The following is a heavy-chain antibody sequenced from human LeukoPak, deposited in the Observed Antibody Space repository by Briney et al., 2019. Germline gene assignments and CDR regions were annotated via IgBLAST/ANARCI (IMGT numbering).Heavy chain of an antibody. D-gene: IGHD6-13*01. J-gene: IGHJ4*02. CDR1: GGSISSSSYY. CDR2: IYYSGST. Sequence: SETLSLTCTVSGGSISSSSYYWGWIRQPPGKGLEWIGSIYYSGSTYYNPSLKSRVTISIDTSKNQFSLKLSSVTAADTAVYYCARDAYRSIAAAGTDYWGQGTLVTVSS. V-gene: IGHV4-39*07. CDR3: ARDAYRSIAAAGTDY.